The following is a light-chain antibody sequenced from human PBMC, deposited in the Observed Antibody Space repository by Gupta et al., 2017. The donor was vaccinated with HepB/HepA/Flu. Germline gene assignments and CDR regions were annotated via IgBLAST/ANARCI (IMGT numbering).Light chain of an antibody. V-gene: IGLV2-8*01. CDR1: SSDVGGYNF. CDR2: DVN. CDR3: TSYAGSNNYV. J-gene: IGLJ1*01. Sequence: QSALTQPPSASGSPGQSVTISCTGTSSDVGGYNFVSWYQHHPGKAPKLMIYDVNKRPSGVPDRFSGSKSGTTASLTVSWLQAEDEADYYCTSYAGSNNYVFGTGTQVTVL.